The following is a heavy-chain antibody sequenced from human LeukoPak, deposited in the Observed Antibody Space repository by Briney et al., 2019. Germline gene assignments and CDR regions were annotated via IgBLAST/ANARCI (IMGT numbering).Heavy chain of an antibody. J-gene: IGHJ6*03. D-gene: IGHD4-17*01. Sequence: GGSLRLSCAASGFTFEDHTMHWVRQAPGKGLEWVSSISSSSSYIYYADSVKGRFTISRDNAKNSLYLQMNSLRAEDTAVYYCARVYGDYYMDVWGKGTTVTVSS. V-gene: IGHV3-21*01. CDR1: GFTFEDHT. CDR2: ISSSSSYI. CDR3: ARVYGDYYMDV.